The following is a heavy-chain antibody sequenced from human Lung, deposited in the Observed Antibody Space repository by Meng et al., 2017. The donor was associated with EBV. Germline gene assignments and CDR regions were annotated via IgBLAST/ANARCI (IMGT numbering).Heavy chain of an antibody. V-gene: IGHV3-74*01. CDR2: INSDGSST. Sequence: EVQLVEAWGGLVQPGGSLRLSCAASGFTFINYWMDWVRQAPGKGLVWVSRINSDGSSTSYADSVKGRFTISRDNAKNTLYLQMNSLRAEDTAVYYCARDLSGWFHWDYWGQGTLVTVSS. CDR1: GFTFINYW. D-gene: IGHD6-19*01. CDR3: ARDLSGWFHWDY. J-gene: IGHJ4*02.